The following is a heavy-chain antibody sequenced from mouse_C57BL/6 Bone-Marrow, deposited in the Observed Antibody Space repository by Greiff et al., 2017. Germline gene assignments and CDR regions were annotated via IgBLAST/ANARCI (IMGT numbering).Heavy chain of an antibody. CDR1: GYTFTSYW. J-gene: IGHJ3*01. CDR2: IDPSDSYT. Sequence: QVQLQQPGAELVMPGASVKLSCKASGYTFTSYWMHWVKQRPGQGLEWIGEIDPSDSYTNYNQKFKGKSTLTVDKSSSVAYMQLSSLTSEDSAVYYCAREDVKYYGSSPAWFAYRGQGTLVTVSA. D-gene: IGHD1-1*01. CDR3: AREDVKYYGSSPAWFAY. V-gene: IGHV1-69*01.